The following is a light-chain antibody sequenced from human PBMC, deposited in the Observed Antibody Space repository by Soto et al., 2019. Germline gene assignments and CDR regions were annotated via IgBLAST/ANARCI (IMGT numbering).Light chain of an antibody. V-gene: IGLV2-14*01. CDR1: SSDVGAYDF. CDR2: DVT. Sequence: QSALTQPASVSGSPGQSITISCTGTSSDVGAYDFVSWYQHYPGKAPELVTFDVTHRPPGISDRFSGSKSANTASLTISGLQAEDEAFYYCSSYTTRSTLVFGGGTKLPVL. J-gene: IGLJ2*01. CDR3: SSYTTRSTLV.